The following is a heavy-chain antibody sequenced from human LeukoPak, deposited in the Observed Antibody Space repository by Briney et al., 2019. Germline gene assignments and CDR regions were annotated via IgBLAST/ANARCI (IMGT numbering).Heavy chain of an antibody. J-gene: IGHJ5*02. Sequence: ASVKVSCKASGGTFSSYAISWVRQAPGRGLEWMGGIIPIFGTANYAQKFQGRVTITTDESTSTAYMELSSLRSEDTAVYYCARVTLDSSGYYYPFDPWGQGTLVTVSS. CDR1: GGTFSSYA. D-gene: IGHD3-22*01. V-gene: IGHV1-69*05. CDR2: IIPIFGTA. CDR3: ARVTLDSSGYYYPFDP.